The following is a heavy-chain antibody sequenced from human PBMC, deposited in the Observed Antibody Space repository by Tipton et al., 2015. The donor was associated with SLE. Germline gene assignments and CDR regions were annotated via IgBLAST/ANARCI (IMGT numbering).Heavy chain of an antibody. CDR3: VRIPPKLRLLDWSGWFDP. CDR2: IFINGNIDTGT. D-gene: IGHD3/OR15-3a*01. V-gene: IGHV4-4*07. J-gene: IGHJ5*02. Sequence: LRLSCSVSGDSVTIKYWNWIRQPAGKGLEWIGRIFINGNIDTGTRYNPSFRSRVTMSIDTSKNQFALNLRSVTAGDTAVYYCVRIPPKLRLLDWSGWFDPWGQGTLVTVSS. CDR1: GDSVTIKY.